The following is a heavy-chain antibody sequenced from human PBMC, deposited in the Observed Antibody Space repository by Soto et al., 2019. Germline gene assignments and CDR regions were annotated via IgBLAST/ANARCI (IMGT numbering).Heavy chain of an antibody. CDR2: ISYDGNNK. D-gene: IGHD3-10*02. CDR3: ARDHGMFLSYYYYGMDV. V-gene: IGHV3-30-3*01. J-gene: IGHJ6*02. Sequence: QVQLVESGGGVVQPGRSLRLSCAASGFTVSRFSMHWVRQAPGKGLAWVAVISYDGNNKHFAESVKGRFSMSRDDSKNTVYLEMNNLRGDDSAVYYCARDHGMFLSYYYYGMDVWGQGTTVTVSS. CDR1: GFTVSRFS.